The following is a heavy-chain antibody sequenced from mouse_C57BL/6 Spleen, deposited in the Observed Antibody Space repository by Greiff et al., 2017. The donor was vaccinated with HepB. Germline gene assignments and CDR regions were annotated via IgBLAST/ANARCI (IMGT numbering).Heavy chain of an antibody. J-gene: IGHJ2*01. CDR3: ARGGGTALNYFDY. V-gene: IGHV1-52*01. D-gene: IGHD3-3*01. CDR1: GYTFTSYW. CDR2: IDPSDSET. Sequence: VKLQQPGAELVRPGSSVKLSCKASGYTFTSYWMHWVKQRPIQGLEWIGNIDPSDSETHYNQKFKDKATLTVDKSSSTAYMQLSSLTSEDSAVYYCARGGGTALNYFDYWGQGTTLTVSS.